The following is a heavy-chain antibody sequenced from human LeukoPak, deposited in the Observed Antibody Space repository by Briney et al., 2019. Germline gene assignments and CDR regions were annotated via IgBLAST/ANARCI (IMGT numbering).Heavy chain of an antibody. CDR1: GFTFSSYA. D-gene: IGHD2-15*01. J-gene: IGHJ4*02. V-gene: IGHV3-48*04. Sequence: GGSLRLSCAASGFTFSSYAMSWVRQAPGKGLEWVSYISSSGSTIYYADSVKGRFTISRDNAKNSLYLQMNSLRAEDTAVYYCARDSGQWAPYFDYWGQGTLVTVSS. CDR3: ARDSGQWAPYFDY. CDR2: ISSSGSTI.